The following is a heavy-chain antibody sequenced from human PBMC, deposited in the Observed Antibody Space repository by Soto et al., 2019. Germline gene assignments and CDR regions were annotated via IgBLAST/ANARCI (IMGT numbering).Heavy chain of an antibody. D-gene: IGHD5-18*01. V-gene: IGHV3-30*18. CDR1: GFTFSSYG. CDR2: ISYDGSNK. CDR3: AKDNPYSYGYYYYYGMDV. J-gene: IGHJ6*02. Sequence: GGSLRLSCAASGFTFSSYGMHWVRQAPGKGLEWVAVISYDGSNKYYADSVKGRFTISRDNSKNTLYLQMNSLRAEDTAVYYCAKDNPYSYGYYYYYGMDVWGQGTTVTVSS.